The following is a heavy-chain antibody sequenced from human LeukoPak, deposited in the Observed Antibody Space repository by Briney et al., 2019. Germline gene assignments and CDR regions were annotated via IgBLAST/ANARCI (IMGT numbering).Heavy chain of an antibody. J-gene: IGHJ6*02. CDR2: IYYSGST. Sequence: SETLSLTCTVSGVSISSYYWSWIRQPPGKGLEWIGYIYYSGSTNYNPSLKSRVTISVDTSKNQFSLKLSSVTAADTAVYYCARDRGYYYDSSGYYYDYYYYGMDVWGQGTTVTVSS. CDR1: GVSISSYY. D-gene: IGHD3-22*01. CDR3: ARDRGYYYDSSGYYYDYYYYGMDV. V-gene: IGHV4-59*01.